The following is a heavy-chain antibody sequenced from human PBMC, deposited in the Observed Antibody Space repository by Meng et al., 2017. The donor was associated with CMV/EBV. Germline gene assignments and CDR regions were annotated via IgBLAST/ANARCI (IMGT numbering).Heavy chain of an antibody. D-gene: IGHD3-3*01. Sequence: QVQVLLSGPRRVTPSLTLSLTRTVSGGSISSGDYYWRWIRQPPGKGLEWIGYIYYSGSTYYSPSLKSRVTISVDTSKNQFSLKLSSVTAADTAVYYCARDNRRGGVDYWGQGTLVTVSS. CDR3: ARDNRRGGVDY. CDR1: GGSISSGDYY. V-gene: IGHV4-30-4*08. J-gene: IGHJ4*02. CDR2: IYYSGST.